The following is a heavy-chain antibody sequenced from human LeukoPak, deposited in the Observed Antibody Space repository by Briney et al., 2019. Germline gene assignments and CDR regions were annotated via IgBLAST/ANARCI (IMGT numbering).Heavy chain of an antibody. CDR3: AKDLSDIVVVPAEDPLYYFDY. CDR1: GFTFDRYA. J-gene: IGHJ4*02. V-gene: IGHV3-23*01. CDR2: ISGSGGST. D-gene: IGHD2-2*01. Sequence: GGSLRLSCAASGFTFDRYAMSWVRQAPGKGLEWVSAISGSGGSTYYADSVKGRFTISRDNSKNTLYLQMNSLRAEDTAVYYCAKDLSDIVVVPAEDPLYYFDYWGQGTLVTVSS.